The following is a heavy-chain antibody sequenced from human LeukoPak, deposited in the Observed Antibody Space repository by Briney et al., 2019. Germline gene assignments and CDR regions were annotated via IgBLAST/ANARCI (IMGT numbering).Heavy chain of an antibody. CDR2: ISSSDSTI. Sequence: GGSLRLSCAASGFAVSDNDIQWVRQAPGKGLEWVSYISSSDSTIYEDSVKGRLTISRDNAKNSLYLQMNSLRAEDTAVYYCAREGTSDAFDIWGQGTMVTVSS. CDR3: AREGTSDAFDI. J-gene: IGHJ3*02. V-gene: IGHV3-11*04. D-gene: IGHD1-1*01. CDR1: GFAVSDND.